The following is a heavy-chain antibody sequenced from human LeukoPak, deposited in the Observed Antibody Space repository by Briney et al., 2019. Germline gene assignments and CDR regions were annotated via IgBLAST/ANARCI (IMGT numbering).Heavy chain of an antibody. J-gene: IGHJ1*01. D-gene: IGHD6-19*01. CDR1: GFTFSSYW. CDR3: AVAYSSGWYAYFQH. CDR2: IKQDGSEK. Sequence: GGSLRLSCAASGFTFSSYWMSWVRQAPGKGLEWVANIKQDGSEKYYVDSVKGRFTISRDNAKNSLYLQMNSLRAEDTAVYYCAVAYSSGWYAYFQHWGQGTLVTVSS. V-gene: IGHV3-7*01.